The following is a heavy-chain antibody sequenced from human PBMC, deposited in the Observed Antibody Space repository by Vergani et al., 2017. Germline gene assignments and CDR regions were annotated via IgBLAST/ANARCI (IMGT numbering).Heavy chain of an antibody. D-gene: IGHD5-18*01. CDR3: ARERDVDTAMVVAFDI. CDR2: IIPIFGTA. Sequence: QAQLVQSGAEVKKPGSSVKVSCKASGGTFSSYAISWVRQAPGQGLEWMGGIIPIFGTANYAQKFQGRVTITADESTSTAYMELSSLRSEDTAVYSCARERDVDTAMVVAFDIWGQGTMVTVSS. V-gene: IGHV1-69*01. CDR1: GGTFSSYA. J-gene: IGHJ3*02.